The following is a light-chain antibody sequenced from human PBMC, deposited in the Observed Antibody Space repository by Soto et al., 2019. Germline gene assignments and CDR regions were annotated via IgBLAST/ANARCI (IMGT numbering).Light chain of an antibody. CDR1: SSNIGSNP. V-gene: IGLV1-44*01. J-gene: IGLJ3*02. CDR3: AAWDDSLNGPV. CDR2: SNN. Sequence: QSVLTQPPSASGTPGQRVTISCSGSSSNIGSNPVNWYQQLPGTAPRLLIYSNNQRPSAVPDRFSGSKSGTSASLAISGLQSEDEADYYCAAWDDSLNGPVFAGGTQLTVL.